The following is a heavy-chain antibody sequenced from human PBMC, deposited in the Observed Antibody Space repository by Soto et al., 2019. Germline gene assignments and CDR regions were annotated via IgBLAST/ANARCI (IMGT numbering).Heavy chain of an antibody. Sequence: QVQLVQSGAEVKKPGASVKVSCKASGYTFTSYGISWVRQAPGQGLEWMGWISAYNGNTNYAQKLQGRVTMTTDTSTSTAYMELRRLRYDDTAVYYCARDLYGDSSGYYRFQHWGQGTLVTVSS. CDR3: ARDLYGDSSGYYRFQH. J-gene: IGHJ1*01. D-gene: IGHD3-22*01. CDR1: GYTFTSYG. CDR2: ISAYNGNT. V-gene: IGHV1-18*01.